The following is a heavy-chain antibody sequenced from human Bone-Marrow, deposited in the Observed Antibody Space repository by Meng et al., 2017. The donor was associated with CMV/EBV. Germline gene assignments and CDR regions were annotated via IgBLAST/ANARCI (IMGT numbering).Heavy chain of an antibody. Sequence: GGSLRLSCAASGFTFSDYYMSWIRQAPGKGLEWVSYISSSGSTIYYADSVKGRFTISRDNAKNSLYLQMNSLRAEDTAVYYCAREKNYGSGSYIHYGMDVWGQGTTDTVSS. D-gene: IGHD3-10*01. V-gene: IGHV3-11*01. J-gene: IGHJ6*02. CDR3: AREKNYGSGSYIHYGMDV. CDR2: ISSSGSTI. CDR1: GFTFSDYY.